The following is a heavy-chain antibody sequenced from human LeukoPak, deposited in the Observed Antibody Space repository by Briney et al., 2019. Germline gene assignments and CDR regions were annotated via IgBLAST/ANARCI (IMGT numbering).Heavy chain of an antibody. Sequence: SETLSLTCTVSGGSISSYYWSWIRQPAGKGLEWIGRIYTGGSTNYNPSLKGRVTMSVDTSKNQFSLKLSSVTAADTAVYYCARGEGTVVPAVKGVYMDVWGKGTTVTVSS. J-gene: IGHJ6*03. CDR1: GGSISSYY. CDR3: ARGEGTVVPAVKGVYMDV. CDR2: IYTGGST. D-gene: IGHD2-2*01. V-gene: IGHV4-4*07.